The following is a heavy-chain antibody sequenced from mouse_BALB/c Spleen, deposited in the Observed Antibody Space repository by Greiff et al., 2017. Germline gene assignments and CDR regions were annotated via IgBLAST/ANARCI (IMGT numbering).Heavy chain of an antibody. CDR3: ASSGTESYYAMDY. CDR1: GFNIKDTY. CDR2: IDPANGNT. J-gene: IGHJ4*01. D-gene: IGHD4-1*01. V-gene: IGHV14-3*02. Sequence: VQLQQSGAELVKPGASVKLSCTASGFNIKDTYMHWVKQRPEQGLEWIGRIDPANGNTKYDPKFQGKATITADTSSNTAYLQLSSLTSEDTAVYYCASSGTESYYAMDYWGQGTSVTVAS.